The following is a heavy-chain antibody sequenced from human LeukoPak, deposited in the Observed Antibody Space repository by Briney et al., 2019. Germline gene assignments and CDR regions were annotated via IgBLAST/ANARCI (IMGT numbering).Heavy chain of an antibody. Sequence: SVKVSCKASGGTFSSYAISWVRQAPGQGLEWMGGIIPIFGTANYAQKFQGRVTITADESTSTAYMELSSLRSEDTAVYYCARHHTDSSPLDYWGQGTLVTVSS. D-gene: IGHD6-13*01. CDR1: GGTFSSYA. J-gene: IGHJ4*02. V-gene: IGHV1-69*13. CDR2: IIPIFGTA. CDR3: ARHHTDSSPLDY.